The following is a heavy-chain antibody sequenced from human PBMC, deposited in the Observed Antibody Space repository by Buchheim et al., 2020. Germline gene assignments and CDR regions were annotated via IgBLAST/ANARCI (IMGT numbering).Heavy chain of an antibody. Sequence: QVQLQQWGAGLLKPSETLSLTCAVYGGSFSGYYWSWIRQPPGKGLEWIGEINHSGSTNYNPSLKSRVTISVDTSKNQFSLQLSSVTAADTAVYYCARGRVLRYFDYYYYGMDVWGQGTT. CDR2: INHSGST. J-gene: IGHJ6*02. CDR3: ARGRVLRYFDYYYYGMDV. V-gene: IGHV4-34*01. D-gene: IGHD3-9*01. CDR1: GGSFSGYY.